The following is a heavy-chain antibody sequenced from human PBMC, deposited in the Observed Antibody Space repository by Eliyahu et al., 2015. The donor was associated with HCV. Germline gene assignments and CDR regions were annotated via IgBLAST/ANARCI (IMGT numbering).Heavy chain of an antibody. CDR2: XSGNSXT. J-gene: IGHJ5*02. D-gene: IGHD4-23*01. Sequence: EVQLVESGGGLVQPGGSLRLSCAASGFTFXDYSMNWVRQAPGKGLEXLAYXSGNSXTYHADSVRGRFTIARDNAKNSLYLQMNSLRDEDTAVYYCVRDLSLGYGGATRSYNHWGQGTLVIVSS. CDR3: VRDLSLGYGGATRSYNH. CDR1: GFTFXDYS. V-gene: IGHV3-48*02.